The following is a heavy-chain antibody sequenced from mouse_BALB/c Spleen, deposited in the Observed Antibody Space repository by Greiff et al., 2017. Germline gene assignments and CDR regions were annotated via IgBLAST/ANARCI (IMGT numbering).Heavy chain of an antibody. Sequence: VKLVESGAELVRPGVSVKISCKGSGYTFTDYAMHWVKQSHAKSLEWIGVISTYYGDASYNQKFKGKATMTVDKSSSTAYMELARLTSEDSAIYYCARRGGYDGFYYAMDYWGQGTSVTVSS. J-gene: IGHJ4*01. V-gene: IGHV1S137*01. D-gene: IGHD2-14*01. CDR2: ISTYYGDA. CDR3: ARRGGYDGFYYAMDY. CDR1: GYTFTDYA.